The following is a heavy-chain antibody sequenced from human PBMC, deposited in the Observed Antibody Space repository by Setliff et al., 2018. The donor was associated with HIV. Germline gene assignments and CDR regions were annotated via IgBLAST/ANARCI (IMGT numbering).Heavy chain of an antibody. CDR2: IFASGNT. CDR1: GGSINSFY. D-gene: IGHD3-22*01. V-gene: IGHV4-4*07. CDR3: ARDRTEFADGGYYPYYFDS. Sequence: PSETLSLTCTVSGGSINSFYWNWVRQPAGRGLEWIGRIFASGNTNYNPSLKSRVTMSVDTSKNQFSLNLNSVTAADTAVYYCARDRTEFADGGYYPYYFDSWGQGTLVTVSS. J-gene: IGHJ4*02.